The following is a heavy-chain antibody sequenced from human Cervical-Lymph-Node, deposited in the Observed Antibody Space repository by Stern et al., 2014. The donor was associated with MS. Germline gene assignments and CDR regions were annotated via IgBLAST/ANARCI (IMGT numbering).Heavy chain of an antibody. CDR3: ARGPYYYDSSGYSN. CDR2: IKQDGREK. Sequence: WVRQAPGKGLEWVANIKQDGREKYYVDSVKGRFAISRDNAKNSLYLQMNSLRAEDTAVYYCARGPYYYDSSGYSNWGQGTLVTVSS. J-gene: IGHJ4*02. D-gene: IGHD3-22*01. V-gene: IGHV3-7*01.